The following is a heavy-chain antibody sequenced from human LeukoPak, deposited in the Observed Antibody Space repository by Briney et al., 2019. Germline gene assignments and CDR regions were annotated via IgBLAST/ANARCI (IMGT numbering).Heavy chain of an antibody. V-gene: IGHV3-53*01. CDR2: LYTGGNT. D-gene: IGHD5-18*01. Sequence: GGSLRLSCAASGFTVSSNYMSWVRQAPGKGLEWVSVLYTGGNTYYADSVKGRFTISRDNSKNTLYLQMNSLRAEDTAVYYCATGYSYDIWGQGTLVTVSS. CDR1: GFTVSSNY. CDR3: ATGYSYDI. J-gene: IGHJ4*02.